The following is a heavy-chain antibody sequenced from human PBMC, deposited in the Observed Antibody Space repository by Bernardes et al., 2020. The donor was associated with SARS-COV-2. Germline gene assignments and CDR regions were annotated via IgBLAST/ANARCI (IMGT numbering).Heavy chain of an antibody. CDR3: ARGDPDVVWFDP. D-gene: IGHD2-15*01. J-gene: IGHJ5*02. CDR2: IYYSGST. Sequence: SETLSLTCTVSGGSISSYYWSWIRQPPGKGLEWIGYIYYSGSTNYNPSLKSRVTISVDTSKNQFSLKLSSVTAADTAVYYCARGDPDVVWFDPWGQGTLVTVSS. V-gene: IGHV4-59*01. CDR1: GGSISSYY.